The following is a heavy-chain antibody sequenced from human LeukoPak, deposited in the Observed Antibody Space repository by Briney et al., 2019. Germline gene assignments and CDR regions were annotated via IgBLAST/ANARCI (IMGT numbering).Heavy chain of an antibody. CDR3: ERGGVTHYFDY. CDR1: GFTFSSYA. J-gene: IGHJ4*02. Sequence: PGRSLRLSCAASGFTFSSYAMHWVRQAPGKGLEWVAVISYDGSNKYYADSVKGRFTISRDNSKNTLYLQMNSLRAEDTAVYYCERGGVTHYFDYWGQGTLVTVSS. D-gene: IGHD3-10*01. CDR2: ISYDGSNK. V-gene: IGHV3-30*04.